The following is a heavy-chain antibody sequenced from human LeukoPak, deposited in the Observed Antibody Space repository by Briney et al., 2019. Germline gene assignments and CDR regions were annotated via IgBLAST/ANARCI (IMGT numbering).Heavy chain of an antibody. CDR2: IFSGGST. CDR1: GFTFSIYG. J-gene: IGHJ4*02. V-gene: IGHV3-66*01. Sequence: GGSLRLSCAASGFTFSIYGMSWVRQAPGKGLEWVSVIFSGGSTYYADSVKGRFTISRDNSKNTLYLQMNSLRAEDTAVYYCAREGRKYGSGSLYYFDYWGQGTLVTVSS. CDR3: AREGRKYGSGSLYYFDY. D-gene: IGHD3-10*01.